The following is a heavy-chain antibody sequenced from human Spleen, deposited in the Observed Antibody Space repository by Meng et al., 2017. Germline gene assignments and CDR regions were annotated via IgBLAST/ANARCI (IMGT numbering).Heavy chain of an antibody. CDR1: GGSFRDYY. CDR2: INHSGST. D-gene: IGHD4-11*01. CDR3: ARGPTTMAHDFDY. J-gene: IGHJ4*02. V-gene: IGHV4-34*01. Sequence: GPVQQWGAGLLKPSETLSLTCVVSGGSFRDYYWSWIRQPPGKGLEWIGEINHSGSTNYNPSLESRATISVDTSQNNLSLKLSSVTAADSAVYYCARGPTTMAHDFDYWGQGTLVTVSS.